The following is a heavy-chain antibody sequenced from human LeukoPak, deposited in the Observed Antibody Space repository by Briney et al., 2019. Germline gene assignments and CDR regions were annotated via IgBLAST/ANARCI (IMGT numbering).Heavy chain of an antibody. CDR1: GYTFTGYY. Sequence: ASVKVSCKASGYTFTGYYMHWVRQAPGQGLEWMGRINPNSGGTNYAQKFQGRVTMTRDTSTSTVYMELSSLRSEDTAVYYCARVSPTDPHFDYWGQGTLVTVSS. CDR2: INPNSGGT. CDR3: ARVSPTDPHFDY. V-gene: IGHV1-2*06. J-gene: IGHJ4*02.